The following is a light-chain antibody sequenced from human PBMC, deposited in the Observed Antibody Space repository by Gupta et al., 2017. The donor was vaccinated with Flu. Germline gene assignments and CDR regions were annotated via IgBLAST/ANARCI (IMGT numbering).Light chain of an antibody. CDR3: QQDDSSPLT. CDR1: QTISNRY. CDR2: GAS. J-gene: IGKJ4*01. V-gene: IGKV3-20*01. Sequence: GTLSLSPGDRATLSCRASQTISNRYLAWYQQKPGQPPRLLIYGASTSATGIPDRFSGSGSGTDFTLTISSLEPDDFAVYYCQQDDSSPLTFGGGT.